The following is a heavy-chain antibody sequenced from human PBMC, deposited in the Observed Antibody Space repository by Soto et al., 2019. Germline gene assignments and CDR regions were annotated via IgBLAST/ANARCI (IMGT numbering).Heavy chain of an antibody. CDR3: ARGRGYSFQNYFDL. Sequence: QVQLQESGPGLVKPSETLSLTCTVPGNSINKGGFYWTWLRQSPVKGLEWFGNIYYSGTTYYNPSLEGRIFMSLDTSKSQFSLKVTSVTAADSAVYYCARGRGYSFQNYFDLWSQGILVNVSS. CDR1: GNSINKGGFY. V-gene: IGHV4-31*03. J-gene: IGHJ5*02. CDR2: IYYSGTT. D-gene: IGHD1-7*01.